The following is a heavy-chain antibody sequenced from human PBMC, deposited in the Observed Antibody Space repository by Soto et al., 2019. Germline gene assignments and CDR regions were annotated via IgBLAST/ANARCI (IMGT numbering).Heavy chain of an antibody. V-gene: IGHV4-39*01. Sequence: SETLSLTCTVSGGSVSSSSYYWGWIRQPPGKGLEWIGSIYYSGSTYYNPSLKSRVTISVDTSKNQFSLKLSSVTAADTAVYYCARFFRIFTGYPGLFAFWAQGTPDPVSS. CDR1: GGSVSSSSYY. CDR2: IYYSGST. CDR3: ARFFRIFTGYPGLFAF. D-gene: IGHD3-9*01. J-gene: IGHJ4*02.